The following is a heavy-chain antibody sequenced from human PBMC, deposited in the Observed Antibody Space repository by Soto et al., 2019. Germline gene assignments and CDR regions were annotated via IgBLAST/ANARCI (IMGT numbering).Heavy chain of an antibody. D-gene: IGHD3-22*01. V-gene: IGHV3-30*04. CDR3: ARGGVYYDSSGYYYGMDV. Sequence: GGSLRLSCAASGFTFSSYAMHWVRQAPGKGLEWVAVISYDGSNKYYADSVKGRFTISRDNSKNTLYLQMNSLRAEDTAVYYCARGGVYYDSSGYYYGMDVWGQGTTVTVSS. CDR1: GFTFSSYA. CDR2: ISYDGSNK. J-gene: IGHJ6*02.